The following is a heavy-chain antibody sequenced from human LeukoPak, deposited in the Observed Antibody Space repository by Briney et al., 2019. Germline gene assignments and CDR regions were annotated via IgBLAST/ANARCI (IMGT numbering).Heavy chain of an antibody. D-gene: IGHD3-22*01. CDR3: ARALRYYSDSSGYAFDY. CDR1: GGXFRSFA. J-gene: IGHJ4*02. V-gene: IGHV1-69*13. Sequence: SVKVSCKASGGXFRSFAISWVRQAPGQGLEWMGGIIPIFRTANYAQKFQGRVTITADDSTSTAYMELSSLRSEDTAVYYCARALRYYSDSSGYAFDYWGQGTLVTVSS. CDR2: IIPIFRTA.